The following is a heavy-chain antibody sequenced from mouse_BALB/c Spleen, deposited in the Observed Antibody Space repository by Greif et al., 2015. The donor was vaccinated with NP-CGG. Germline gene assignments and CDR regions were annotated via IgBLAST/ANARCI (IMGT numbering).Heavy chain of an antibody. J-gene: IGHJ1*01. CDR1: GYTFSSYW. CDR3: ASPIYDGYYWYFDV. D-gene: IGHD2-3*01. V-gene: IGHV1-9*01. CDR2: ILPGSGST. Sequence: LVESGAELMKPGASVKISCKATGYTFSSYWIEWVKQRPGHGLGWIGEILPGSGSTNYNEKFKGKATFTADTSSNTAYMQLSSLTSEDSAVYYCASPIYDGYYWYFDVWGAGTTVTVSS.